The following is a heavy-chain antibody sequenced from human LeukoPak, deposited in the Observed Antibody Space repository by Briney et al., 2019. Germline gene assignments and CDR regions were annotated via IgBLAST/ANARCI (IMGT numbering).Heavy chain of an antibody. CDR1: GGSFSGYY. Sequence: SETLSLTCAVYGGSFSGYYWSWIRQPPGKGLEWIGEINHSASTNYNPSLKSRVTISVDTSKNQFSLKLSSVTAADTAVYYCARGLRTYYDFWSGYYPNWFDPWGQGTLVTVSS. V-gene: IGHV4-34*01. CDR3: ARGLRTYYDFWSGYYPNWFDP. CDR2: INHSAST. J-gene: IGHJ5*02. D-gene: IGHD3-3*01.